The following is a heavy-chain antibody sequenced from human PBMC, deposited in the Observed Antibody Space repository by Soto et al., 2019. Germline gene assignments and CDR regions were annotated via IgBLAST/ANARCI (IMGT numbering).Heavy chain of an antibody. CDR2: IYYSGST. D-gene: IGHD3-3*01. J-gene: IGHJ5*02. Sequence: SETLSLTSTVSGGSVSSGSYYWSWIRQPPGKGLEWIGYIYYSGSTNYNPSLKSRVTISVDTSKNQFSLKLSSVTAADTAVYYCARVTVLRFLEWSLGWFDPWGQGTLVTVSS. V-gene: IGHV4-61*01. CDR3: ARVTVLRFLEWSLGWFDP. CDR1: GGSVSSGSYY.